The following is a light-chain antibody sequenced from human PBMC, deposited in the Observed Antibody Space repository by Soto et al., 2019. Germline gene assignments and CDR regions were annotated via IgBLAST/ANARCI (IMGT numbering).Light chain of an antibody. Sequence: VVFTQSPGTLYLSPGKRATLSCRSSESVNDNQLAWYQRRHGQAHRLLIYAISTRSAGGPDRFSGSGSGTDFTLTIRSLQPEDFAVYYCQQYDNSPLTFGGGIKLDIK. CDR2: AIS. V-gene: IGKV3-20*01. CDR3: QQYDNSPLT. J-gene: IGKJ4*01. CDR1: ESVNDNQ.